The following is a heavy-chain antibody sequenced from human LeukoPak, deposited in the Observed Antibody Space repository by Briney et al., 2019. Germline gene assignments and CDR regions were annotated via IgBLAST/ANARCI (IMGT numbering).Heavy chain of an antibody. CDR1: GCTFSSYA. CDR2: IIPIVDIA. Sequence: SVKVSCKASGCTFSSYAINWVRPAPGQGLEWLGRIIPIVDIANYAQKFQGRVTITADKSTSTAYRELSSLRSEDTAVYYCARAGDGYNWFFDLWGSGTPVTVSS. CDR3: ARAGDGYNWFFDL. D-gene: IGHD5-24*01. V-gene: IGHV1-69*04. J-gene: IGHJ2*01.